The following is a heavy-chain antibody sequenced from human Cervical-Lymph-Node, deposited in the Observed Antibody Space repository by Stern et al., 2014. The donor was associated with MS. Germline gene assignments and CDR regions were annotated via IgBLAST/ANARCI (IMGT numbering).Heavy chain of an antibody. Sequence: VQLVESGAEGKRHRSSVKVSCKASGGTFSSSATTWLLPAPGQWLESMGGIIPIFGTANYAQKFQGRVTITADESTSTAYMELSSLRSEDTAVYYCAREAPYSSYGMDVWGQGTTVTVSS. CDR1: GGTFSSSA. V-gene: IGHV1-69*01. CDR3: AREAPYSSYGMDV. D-gene: IGHD6-13*01. J-gene: IGHJ6*02. CDR2: IIPIFGTA.